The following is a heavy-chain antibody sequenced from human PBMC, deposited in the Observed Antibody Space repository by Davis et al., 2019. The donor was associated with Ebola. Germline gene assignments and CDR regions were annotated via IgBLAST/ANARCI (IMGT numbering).Heavy chain of an antibody. V-gene: IGHV2-5*02. CDR1: GFSISTSGVG. Sequence: SGPTLVKPTQTLTLTCTFSGFSISTSGVGVGWIRQPPGKALEWLALIYWDDDKRYSPSLKSRLSITRDTSKNQVVFTLTNMDTVDTATYYCAHRLRDGLGIVGATDAFDIWGPGAMVTVSS. CDR3: AHRLRDGLGIVGATDAFDI. J-gene: IGHJ3*02. CDR2: IYWDDDK. D-gene: IGHD1-26*01.